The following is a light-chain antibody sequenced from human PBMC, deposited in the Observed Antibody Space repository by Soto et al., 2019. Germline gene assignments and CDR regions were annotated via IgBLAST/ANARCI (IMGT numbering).Light chain of an antibody. CDR2: GAS. J-gene: IGKJ1*01. Sequence: EIVMTQSPATLSVSPGERATLSCRASQTVGSSFLAWFQHKPGQAPRLLIYGASSRATGIPDRFSGSGSGTDFTLTISRLEPEDFAVYYCQQYGSSPWTFGQGTKVDIK. CDR3: QQYGSSPWT. V-gene: IGKV3-20*01. CDR1: QTVGSSF.